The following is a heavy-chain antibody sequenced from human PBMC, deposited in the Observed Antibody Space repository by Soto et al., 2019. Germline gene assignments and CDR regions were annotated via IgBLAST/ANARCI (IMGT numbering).Heavy chain of an antibody. V-gene: IGHV3-11*05. CDR2: ISSSSNYI. CDR3: AIARGRSGGSSADY. Sequence: QVQLVESGGGFVKPGGSLRLSCTASGFTFSNYYMNWIRQAPGKGLEWVSYISSSSNYINYADYVKGRFTISRDNAKNSLFLQMNSLRADDTAVYYCAIARGRSGGSSADYWGQGTLVTVSS. D-gene: IGHD2-15*01. CDR1: GFTFSNYY. J-gene: IGHJ4*02.